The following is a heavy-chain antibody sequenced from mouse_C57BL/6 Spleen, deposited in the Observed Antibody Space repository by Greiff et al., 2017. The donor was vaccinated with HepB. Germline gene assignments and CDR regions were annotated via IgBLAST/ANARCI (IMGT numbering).Heavy chain of an antibody. Sequence: VQLQQSGAELVRPGASVKLSCTASGFNIKDYYMHWVKQRPEQGLEWIGRIDPEDGDTDYAPKFQGKATMTADTSSNTAYLQLSSLTSEDTAVYYCTTGYYGSSYVDYFDYWGQGTTLTVSS. D-gene: IGHD1-1*01. CDR2: IDPEDGDT. J-gene: IGHJ2*01. V-gene: IGHV14-1*01. CDR1: GFNIKDYY. CDR3: TTGYYGSSYVDYFDY.